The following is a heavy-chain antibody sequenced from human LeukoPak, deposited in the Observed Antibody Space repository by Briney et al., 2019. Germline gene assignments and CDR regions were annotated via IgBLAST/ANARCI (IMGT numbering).Heavy chain of an antibody. CDR1: GFTFSDYY. Sequence: GGSLRLSCAASGFTFSDYYMSWIRQAPGKGLEWVSYISSSSSYTNYADSVKGRFTISRDNSKNTLYLQMNGLRAEDTAVYYCARDKGYGDYPLGWFDPWGQGTLVTVSS. D-gene: IGHD4-17*01. CDR2: ISSSSSYT. J-gene: IGHJ5*02. V-gene: IGHV3-11*06. CDR3: ARDKGYGDYPLGWFDP.